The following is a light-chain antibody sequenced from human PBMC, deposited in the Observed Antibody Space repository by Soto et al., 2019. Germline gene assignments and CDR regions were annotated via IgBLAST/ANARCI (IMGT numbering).Light chain of an antibody. CDR1: QSVSSN. V-gene: IGKV3-15*01. Sequence: EIVMTQSPATLSVSPGEGATLSCRASQSVSSNLAWYQQKPGQPPRVLIYAASTRATGCPARFVGSGSGTAFTLTISSLQSEDFAVYYCQQYNSCPSHFGPGTKVVIK. CDR2: AAS. CDR3: QQYNSCPSH. J-gene: IGKJ3*01.